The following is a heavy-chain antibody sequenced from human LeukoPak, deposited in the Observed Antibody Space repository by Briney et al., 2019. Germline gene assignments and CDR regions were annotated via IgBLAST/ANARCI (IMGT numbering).Heavy chain of an antibody. CDR2: VYYSGST. J-gene: IGHJ5*02. V-gene: IGHV4-31*03. CDR3: AREISGSGSYCFHP. D-gene: IGHD3-10*01. Sequence: SETLSLTCTVSGGSISSGGYYWSWIRQHPGKGLEWTGYVYYSGSTYYHPSLKSRVTISVDTSKNQFSLKLSSVTAADTAVYYCAREISGSGSYCFHPWGQRTLVTVSS. CDR1: GGSISSGGYY.